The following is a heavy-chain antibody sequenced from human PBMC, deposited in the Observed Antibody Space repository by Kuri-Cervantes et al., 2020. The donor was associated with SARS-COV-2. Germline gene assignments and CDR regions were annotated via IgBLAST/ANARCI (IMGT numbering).Heavy chain of an antibody. CDR2: ISAYNGNT. Sequence: ASVKVSCKASGYTFTSYGISWVRQAPGQGLEWMGWISAYNGNTNYAQKLQGRVTMTTDTSTSTAYMELRSLRSDDTAVYYCARDFRPIVVVPAAENWFDPWGQGTLVTVSS. CDR3: ARDFRPIVVVPAAENWFDP. J-gene: IGHJ5*02. CDR1: GYTFTSYG. D-gene: IGHD2-2*01. V-gene: IGHV1-18*01.